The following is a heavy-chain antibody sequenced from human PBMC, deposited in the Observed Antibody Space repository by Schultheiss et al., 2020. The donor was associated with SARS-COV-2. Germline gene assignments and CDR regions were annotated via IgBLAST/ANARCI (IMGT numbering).Heavy chain of an antibody. CDR1: GGSISSSSYY. D-gene: IGHD6-13*01. V-gene: IGHV4-39*07. J-gene: IGHJ6*02. CDR2: IYYSGST. CDR3: ARKAPYSSSWRYYYYYYGMDV. Sequence: SETLSLTCTVSGGSISSSSYYWGWIRQPPGKGLEWIGYIYYSGSTYYNPSLKSRVTISVDTSKNQFSLKLSSVTAADTAVYYCARKAPYSSSWRYYYYYYGMDVWGQGTTVTVSS.